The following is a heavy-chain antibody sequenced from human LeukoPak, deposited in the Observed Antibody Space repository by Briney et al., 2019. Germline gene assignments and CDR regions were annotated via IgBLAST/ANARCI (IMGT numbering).Heavy chain of an antibody. CDR1: GFTFSSYA. V-gene: IGHV3-23*01. CDR2: ISGSGGST. CDR3: AKDCARVLYYYYDSSGYEEYFQH. Sequence: GGSLRLSCAASGFTFSSYAMSWVRQAPGKGLEWVSAISGSGGSTYYADSVKGRFTISRDNSKNTLYLQMNSLRAEDTAVYYCAKDCARVLYYYYDSSGYEEYFQHWGQGILVTVSS. D-gene: IGHD3-22*01. J-gene: IGHJ1*01.